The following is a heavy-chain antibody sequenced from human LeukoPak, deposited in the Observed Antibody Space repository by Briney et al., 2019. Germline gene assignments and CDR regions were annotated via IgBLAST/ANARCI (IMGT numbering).Heavy chain of an antibody. D-gene: IGHD3-3*02. Sequence: GRSLRLSCTASGFTFGDYGVSWVRRAPGKGLEWVSAISGSGGNTYYADSVKGRFTISRDNSKNTLYLQMDSLRADDTAVYYCAKAAFSRTSYFDYWGQGTLVTASS. J-gene: IGHJ4*02. CDR1: GFTFGDYG. CDR3: AKAAFSRTSYFDY. CDR2: ISGSGGNT. V-gene: IGHV3-23*01.